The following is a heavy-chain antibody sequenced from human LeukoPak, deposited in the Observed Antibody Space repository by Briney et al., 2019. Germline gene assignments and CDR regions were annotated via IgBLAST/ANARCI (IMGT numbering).Heavy chain of an antibody. CDR3: ARDQGFGVAALKSWFDP. J-gene: IGHJ5*02. Sequence: ASVKVSCKASGYTFTNYDISYGISWVRQAPGQGLEWMGWISTYSGNENYAQKLQGRVTMTTDTSTNTAYMELRSLRSDDTAVYYCARDQGFGVAALKSWFDPWGQGTPVTVSS. CDR1: GYTFTNYDISYG. D-gene: IGHD6-13*01. V-gene: IGHV1-18*01. CDR2: ISTYSGNE.